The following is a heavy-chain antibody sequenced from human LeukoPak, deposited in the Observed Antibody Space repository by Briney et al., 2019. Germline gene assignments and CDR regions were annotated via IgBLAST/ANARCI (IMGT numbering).Heavy chain of an antibody. D-gene: IGHD1-26*01. CDR3: ARDLTVSSGSYYDY. Sequence: GGSLRLSCAASGFTFSSYSMNWVRQAPGKGLEWVSSISSSSSYTNYADSVKGRFTVSRDNAKNSLYLQMNSLRSEDTAVYYCARDLTVSSGSYYDYWGQGSLVTVSS. J-gene: IGHJ4*02. V-gene: IGHV3-21*01. CDR2: ISSSSSYT. CDR1: GFTFSSYS.